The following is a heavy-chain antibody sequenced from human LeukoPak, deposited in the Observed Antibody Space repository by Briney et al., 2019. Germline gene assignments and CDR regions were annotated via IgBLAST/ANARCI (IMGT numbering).Heavy chain of an antibody. V-gene: IGHV3-21*01. Sequence: PGGSLRLSCAASGFSFSSYAMTWVRQAPGKGLQWVSSITTTSDYIYYSDSVKGRFTISRDNAKNSLYLQMNSLRAGDTAVYYCAKVADYGDYAPLGHWGQGTLVTVSS. CDR3: AKVADYGDYAPLGH. CDR1: GFSFSSYA. D-gene: IGHD4-17*01. CDR2: ITTTSDYI. J-gene: IGHJ4*01.